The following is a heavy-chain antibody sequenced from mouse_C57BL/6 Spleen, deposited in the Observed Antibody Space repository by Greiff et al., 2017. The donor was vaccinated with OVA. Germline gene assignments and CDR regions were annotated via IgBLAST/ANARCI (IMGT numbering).Heavy chain of an antibody. CDR3: ARSGGSSYWYFDV. J-gene: IGHJ1*03. CDR2: IYPGDGDT. V-gene: IGHV1-80*01. Sequence: VQRVESGAELVKPGASVKISCKASGYAFSSYWMNWVKQRPGKGLEWIGQIYPGDGDTNYNGKFKGKATLTADKSSSTAYMQLSSLTSEDSAVYFCARSGGSSYWYFDVWGTGTTVTVSS. CDR1: GYAFSSYW. D-gene: IGHD1-1*01.